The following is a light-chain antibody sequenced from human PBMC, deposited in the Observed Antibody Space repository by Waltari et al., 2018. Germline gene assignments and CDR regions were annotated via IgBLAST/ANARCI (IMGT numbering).Light chain of an antibody. CDR3: QQYYNTPPYT. J-gene: IGKJ2*01. CDR1: QSVLYSSNNKNY. Sequence: DIVMTQSPDSLAVSLGERATINCKSSQSVLYSSNNKNYLAWYQQKPGQPPKLLISWASARESGVPDRFSGSGSGTDFTLTISSLQAEDVALYYCQQYYNTPPYTFGQGTKLEI. V-gene: IGKV4-1*01. CDR2: WAS.